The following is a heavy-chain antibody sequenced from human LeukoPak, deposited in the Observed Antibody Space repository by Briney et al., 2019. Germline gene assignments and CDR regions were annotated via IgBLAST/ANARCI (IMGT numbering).Heavy chain of an antibody. V-gene: IGHV3-49*04. J-gene: IGHJ4*02. D-gene: IGHD7-27*01. CDR2: IRSKAYGGTT. CDR3: TSISLYRRNWGSDY. CDR1: GFTSADYA. Sequence: PGGCLRLSRTPSGFTSADYAMCWVRPALKRGLEWVGFIRSKAYGGTTEYAASVKGRFTISRDDSKSIAYLEMNSLKTEDTAVYYCTSISLYRRNWGSDYWGQGTLVTVSS.